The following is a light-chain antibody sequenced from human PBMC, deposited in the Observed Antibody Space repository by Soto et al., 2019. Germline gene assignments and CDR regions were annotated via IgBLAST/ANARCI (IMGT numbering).Light chain of an antibody. CDR3: QQYNNWPTWT. Sequence: IVLTQSPGTLSLSPGDRATLSCTASQRDSSYITWYQQKPGQAPRLLIDGASTRATGIPARVSGSGSETEFTLTISSLQAEDSAVYFCQQYNNWPTWTFGQGAKVDI. J-gene: IGKJ1*01. V-gene: IGKV3-15*01. CDR2: GAS. CDR1: QRDSSY.